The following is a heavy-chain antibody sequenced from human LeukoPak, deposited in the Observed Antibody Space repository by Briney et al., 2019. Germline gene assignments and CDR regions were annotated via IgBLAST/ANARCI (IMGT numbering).Heavy chain of an antibody. V-gene: IGHV1-46*01. CDR1: GYTVTNSY. CDR2: INPDGGNT. D-gene: IGHD5-24*01. J-gene: IGHJ3*02. Sequence: ASGKVSCNASGYTVTNSYIQWVRQAPGQVLEWMGLINPDGGNTNYAQNFQGRVTLTRDTSTSTVYMELSSLRSEDTAIYYCARIRDGYNDAYDIWGQGTVVTVPS. CDR3: ARIRDGYNDAYDI.